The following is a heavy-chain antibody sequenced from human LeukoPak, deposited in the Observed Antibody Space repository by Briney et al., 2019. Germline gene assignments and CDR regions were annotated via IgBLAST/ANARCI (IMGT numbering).Heavy chain of an antibody. CDR1: GGTFSSYA. D-gene: IGHD3-10*01. V-gene: IGHV1-69*04. CDR3: ARVGGYYYYYMDV. J-gene: IGHJ6*03. CDR2: IIPILGIA. Sequence: GASVKVSCKASGGTFSSYAISWVRQAPGQGLEWMGRIIPILGIANYAQKFQGRVTITADKSTSTAYMELSSLRSEDTAVYYCARVGGYYYYYMDVWGKGTTVTVSS.